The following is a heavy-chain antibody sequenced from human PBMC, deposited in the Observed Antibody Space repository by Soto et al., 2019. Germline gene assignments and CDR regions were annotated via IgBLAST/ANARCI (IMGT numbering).Heavy chain of an antibody. CDR1: GFTFSSYW. D-gene: IGHD3-10*01. CDR3: ARGTPGFGESSTPYYYYYGMDV. Sequence: EVQLVESGGGLVQPGGSLRLSCAASGFTFSSYWMSWVRQAPGKGLEWVANIKQDGSEKYYVDSVKGRFTISRDNAKNSLLLQMNSLRAEDTAVYYCARGTPGFGESSTPYYYYYGMDVWGQGTTVTVSS. CDR2: IKQDGSEK. J-gene: IGHJ6*02. V-gene: IGHV3-7*05.